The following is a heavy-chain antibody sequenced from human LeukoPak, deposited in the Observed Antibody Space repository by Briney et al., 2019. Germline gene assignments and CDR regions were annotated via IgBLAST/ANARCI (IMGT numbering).Heavy chain of an antibody. CDR2: IKQDGSEK. CDR1: GFPFSSYW. Sequence: QPGGSLRLSCAASGFPFSSYWMSWVRQAPGKGLEWVANIKQDGSEKYYVDSVKGRFTISRDNAKNSLYLQMNSLRAEDTAVYYCARVNSGSYPFDYWGQGTPVTVSS. CDR3: ARVNSGSYPFDY. J-gene: IGHJ4*02. V-gene: IGHV3-7*01. D-gene: IGHD1-26*01.